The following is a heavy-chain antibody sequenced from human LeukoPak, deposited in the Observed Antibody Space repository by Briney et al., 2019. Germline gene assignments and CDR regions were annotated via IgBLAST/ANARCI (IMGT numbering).Heavy chain of an antibody. CDR1: GFTFSSYS. D-gene: IGHD3-3*01. J-gene: IGHJ4*02. CDR2: ISSSSSYI. Sequence: GGSLRLSCAASGFTFSSYSMNWVRQAPGKGLEWVSSISSSSSYIYYADSVKGRFTISRDNAKNSLYLQMNSLRAEDTAVYYCARAATYYDFWSGRNPPDYFDYWGQRTLVTVSS. CDR3: ARAATYYDFWSGRNPPDYFDY. V-gene: IGHV3-21*01.